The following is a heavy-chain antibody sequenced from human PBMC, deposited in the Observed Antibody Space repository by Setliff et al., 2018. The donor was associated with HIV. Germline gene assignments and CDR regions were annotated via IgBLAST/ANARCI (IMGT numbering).Heavy chain of an antibody. CDR3: ARDVGYCTATSCQTGFDY. V-gene: IGHV1-18*01. CDR1: TNTFLNYG. J-gene: IGHJ4*02. Sequence: ASVKVSCKASTNTFLNYGISWARQAPGQGLEWMGWISVHNDNSNYAQRFRDRVTMTTDIPTSTAYMELRGLRSDDTAVYYCARDVGYCTATSCQTGFDYWGQGTLVTVSS. CDR2: ISVHNDNS. D-gene: IGHD2-8*02.